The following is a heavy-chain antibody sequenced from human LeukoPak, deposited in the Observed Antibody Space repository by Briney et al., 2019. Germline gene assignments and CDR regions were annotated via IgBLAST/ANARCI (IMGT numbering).Heavy chain of an antibody. J-gene: IGHJ3*02. CDR2: MNPNSGHA. V-gene: IGHV1-8*01. CDR3: ARPSGLLDSHDAFDI. Sequence: ASVKVSCKASAYTFTTSDINWVRQAAGQGLEWMGWMNPNSGHAGYAQRFQGRVTMTRNTSISTAYMELSSLRSDDTAVYYCARPSGLLDSHDAFDIWGQGTMVTVSS. CDR1: AYTFTTSD. D-gene: IGHD1-26*01.